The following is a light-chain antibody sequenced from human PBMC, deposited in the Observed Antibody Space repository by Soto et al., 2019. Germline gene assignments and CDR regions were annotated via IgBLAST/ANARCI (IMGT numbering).Light chain of an antibody. CDR2: DNN. CDR1: SSNIGHNY. Sequence: QAVVTQPPSVSAAPGQKVTISCSGSSSNIGHNYVSWYQQLPGTAPKLLIYDNNERPSGIPDRFSGSKSGTSATLGITGLQTGDEADYYCGTWDSSLSAGVFGGGTKLTVL. V-gene: IGLV1-51*01. J-gene: IGLJ3*02. CDR3: GTWDSSLSAGV.